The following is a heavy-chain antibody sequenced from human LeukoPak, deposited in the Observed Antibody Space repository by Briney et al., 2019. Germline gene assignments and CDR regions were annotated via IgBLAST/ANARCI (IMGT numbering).Heavy chain of an antibody. J-gene: IGHJ4*02. CDR1: GFTFSTYN. V-gene: IGHV3-48*02. D-gene: IGHD1-7*01. CDR3: ARVRAKTRTGTTLPFDY. CDR2: ITSSSATK. Sequence: GGSLRLSCAASGFTFSTYNMNWVRQAPGKGLEWISYITSSSATKYYADSVKGRFTISRDNARNSLYLQMNSLRDEDTAVYYCARVRAKTRTGTTLPFDYWGQGTLVTVSS.